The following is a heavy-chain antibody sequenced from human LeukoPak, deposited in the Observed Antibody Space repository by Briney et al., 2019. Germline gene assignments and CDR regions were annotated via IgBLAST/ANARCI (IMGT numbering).Heavy chain of an antibody. CDR3: ARAGPGSGWYFDY. D-gene: IGHD6-19*01. CDR1: GYDFTSVG. CDR2: ISPYNGNT. Sequence: VSLKVSCKASGYDFTSVGITWVRRAPGQGLEWMGWISPYNGNTRYAQKFQGRVAMTTDTSTTTAYMELRGLRFNDTAVYYCARAGPGSGWYFDYWGQGTLVTVSS. J-gene: IGHJ4*02. V-gene: IGHV1-18*01.